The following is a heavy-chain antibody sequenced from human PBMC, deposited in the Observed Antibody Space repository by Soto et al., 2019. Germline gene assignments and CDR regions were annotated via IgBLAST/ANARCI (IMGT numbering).Heavy chain of an antibody. D-gene: IGHD5-18*01. CDR2: ISESGDNT. V-gene: IGHV3-23*01. Sequence: GESLKISCAASGFSFSSSAMSWVRQAPGKGLEWVSAISESGDNTFYADSVKGRFTISRENSNNALYLQMDTLRAEDTALYFCAKGGYTYGLDPWGQGTLVTVS. CDR3: AKGGYTYGLDP. J-gene: IGHJ5*02. CDR1: GFSFSSSA.